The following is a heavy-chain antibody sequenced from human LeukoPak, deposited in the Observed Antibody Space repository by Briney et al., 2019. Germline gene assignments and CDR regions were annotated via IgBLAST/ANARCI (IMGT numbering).Heavy chain of an antibody. V-gene: IGHV1-2*02. CDR3: ARAYGSGSSYHPDY. CDR2: INPNCGGT. D-gene: IGHD3-10*01. Sequence: ASVKVSCKASGYSFTAYYMHWVRQAPGQGLEYMGWINPNCGGTNSSQKFQDRVTLTRDTSISTAYMELSSLTSDDTAIYYCARAYGSGSSYHPDYWGQGTLVTVSS. J-gene: IGHJ4*02. CDR1: GYSFTAYY.